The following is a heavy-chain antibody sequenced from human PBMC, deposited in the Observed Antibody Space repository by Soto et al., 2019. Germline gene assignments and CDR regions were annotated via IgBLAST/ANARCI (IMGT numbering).Heavy chain of an antibody. Sequence: QVQLVESGGGVVQPGRSLRLSCAASGFTFSSYGMHWVRQAPGKGLEWVAVISYDGSNKYYADSVKGRFTISRDNSKNTLYLQMNSLRAEDTAAYYCAKEGCSGGSCFLWGQGTLVTVSS. J-gene: IGHJ4*02. D-gene: IGHD2-15*01. CDR1: GFTFSSYG. V-gene: IGHV3-30*18. CDR3: AKEGCSGGSCFL. CDR2: ISYDGSNK.